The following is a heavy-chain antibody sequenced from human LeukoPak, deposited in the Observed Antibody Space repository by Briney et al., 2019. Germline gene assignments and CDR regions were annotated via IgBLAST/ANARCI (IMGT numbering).Heavy chain of an antibody. J-gene: IGHJ6*02. D-gene: IGHD4-17*01. CDR3: ARKTNDYGDYGGGAYYYGMDV. CDR1: GGTFSSYA. CDR2: IIPIFGIA. Sequence: ASVKVSCKASGGTFSSYAISWVRQAPGQGLEWMGRIIPIFGIANYAQKFQGRVTITADKSTSTAYMELSSLRSEDTAVYYCARKTNDYGDYGGGAYYYGMDVWGQGTLVTVSS. V-gene: IGHV1-69*04.